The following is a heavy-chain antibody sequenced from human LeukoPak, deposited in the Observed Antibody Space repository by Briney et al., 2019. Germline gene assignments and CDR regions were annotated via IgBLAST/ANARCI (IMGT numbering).Heavy chain of an antibody. J-gene: IGHJ4*02. V-gene: IGHV4-39*01. CDR1: GGSLSSSSYY. CDR3: ASRMAVRPKYYFDS. CDR2: IYYSGNT. Sequence: SETLSLTCTVSGGSLSSSSYYWGWIRQPPGRGLEWIGNIYYSGNTFYNPSLESRVTISVDTSKNQFSLKLTSVTAADTAVYYCASRMAVRPKYYFDSWGPGILVAVSS. D-gene: IGHD6-6*01.